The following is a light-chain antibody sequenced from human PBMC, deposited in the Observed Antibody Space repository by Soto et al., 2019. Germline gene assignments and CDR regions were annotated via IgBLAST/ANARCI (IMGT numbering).Light chain of an antibody. CDR2: DVN. CDR1: NSDVGDYNY. CDR3: CSYTNINTAYV. Sequence: QSVLTQPASVSGSPGQSFTISCTGTNSDVGDYNYVSWYQQFPGKAPKLVIYDVNNRPSGISDRFSGSKSSNTASLIISGLQTEDEADYYCCSYTNINTAYVFGTGTKVTVL. V-gene: IGLV2-14*03. J-gene: IGLJ1*01.